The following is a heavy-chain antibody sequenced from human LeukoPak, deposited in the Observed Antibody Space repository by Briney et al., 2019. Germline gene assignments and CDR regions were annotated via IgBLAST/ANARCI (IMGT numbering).Heavy chain of an antibody. CDR1: GYTFTSYS. CDR3: ARETALLWFGELFRYYGMDV. CDR2: ISAYNGNT. J-gene: IGHJ6*02. Sequence: GASVKVSCKASGYTFTSYSISWVRQAPGQGLEWMGWISAYNGNTNYAQKLQGRVTMTTDTSTSTAYMELRSLRSDDAAVYYCARETALLWFGELFRYYGMDVWGQGTTVTVSS. D-gene: IGHD3-10*01. V-gene: IGHV1-18*01.